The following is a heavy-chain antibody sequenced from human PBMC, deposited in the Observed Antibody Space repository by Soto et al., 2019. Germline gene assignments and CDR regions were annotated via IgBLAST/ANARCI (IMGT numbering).Heavy chain of an antibody. J-gene: IGHJ4*02. CDR3: ARGVYYDILTGHPFDY. Sequence: ASVKVSCKASGYTFSGFYMHWVRQAPGQGLEWMGWINPNSGGTKSAEKFQGRVTMTRDTSISTAYMELSRLTSDDTAVYYCARGVYYDILTGHPFDYWGQGTLVTVSS. CDR2: INPNSGGT. V-gene: IGHV1-2*02. D-gene: IGHD3-9*01. CDR1: GYTFSGFY.